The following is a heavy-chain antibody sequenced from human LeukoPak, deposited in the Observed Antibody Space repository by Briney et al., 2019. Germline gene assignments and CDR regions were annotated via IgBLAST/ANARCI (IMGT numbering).Heavy chain of an antibody. CDR3: AKDGATMGYYFDY. Sequence: GRSLRLSCASSGFTFSSHAMHWVRQAPGKGLEWAGVISYDGSNEYYADSVKGRFTISRDNSRNTLYLQMNSLRVEDTAVYYCAKDGATMGYYFDYWGQGTLVTVSS. J-gene: IGHJ4*02. CDR1: GFTFSSHA. V-gene: IGHV3-30*18. CDR2: ISYDGSNE. D-gene: IGHD3-10*01.